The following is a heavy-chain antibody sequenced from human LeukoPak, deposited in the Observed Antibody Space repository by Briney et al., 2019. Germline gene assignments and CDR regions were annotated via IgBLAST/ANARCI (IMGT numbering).Heavy chain of an antibody. CDR2: IYPGESDT. CDR3: ARLMGYNWNLDAFDI. Sequence: GESLKISCKGSGYSFTRYWIGWVRQMPGKGLEWMGTIYPGESDTRYSPSFQGQVTISADKSISTAYLQWSSLKASDTAMYYCARLMGYNWNLDAFDIWGQGTMVTVSS. V-gene: IGHV5-51*01. D-gene: IGHD1-20*01. J-gene: IGHJ3*02. CDR1: GYSFTRYW.